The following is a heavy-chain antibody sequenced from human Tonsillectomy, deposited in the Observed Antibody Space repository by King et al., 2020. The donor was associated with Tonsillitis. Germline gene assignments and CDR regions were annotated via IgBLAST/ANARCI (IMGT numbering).Heavy chain of an antibody. Sequence: DVQLVESGGGLVQPGGSLRLSCSASGFTFRTYCMNWVRQAPGKGLEWVSYISSTGAIYYADSLKGRFTISRDNAQNSLFLQMHSLRADDTAIYYCARDFNWGFDYWGQGTLVTVSS. CDR3: ARDFNWGFDY. D-gene: IGHD7-27*01. J-gene: IGHJ4*02. V-gene: IGHV3-48*01. CDR2: ISSTGAI. CDR1: GFTFRTYC.